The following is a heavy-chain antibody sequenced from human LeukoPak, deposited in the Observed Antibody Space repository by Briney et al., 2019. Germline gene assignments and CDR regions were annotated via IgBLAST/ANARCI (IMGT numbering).Heavy chain of an antibody. J-gene: IGHJ6*03. D-gene: IGHD1-26*01. CDR1: GFTFSNYA. CDR3: ARGSWNYYYYYMDV. CDR2: ISGGSDFI. V-gene: IGHV3-23*01. Sequence: GGSLRLSCAASGFTFSNYAVNWVRQAPGKGLEWVSAISGGSDFIYYAESVKGRFTISRDNFENTLYLQMNSLTAEDTAVYYCARGSWNYYYYYMDVWGKGTTVTVSS.